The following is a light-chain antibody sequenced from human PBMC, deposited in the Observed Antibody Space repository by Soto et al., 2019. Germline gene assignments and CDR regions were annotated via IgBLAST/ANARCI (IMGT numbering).Light chain of an antibody. V-gene: IGKV1-39*01. CDR2: AAS. J-gene: IGKJ1*01. Sequence: DIQMTQSPSSLSASVGDRVTITCRASQSISHYLNWYQQKPGKAPKLLMYAASSLQSGVTSRFSGSGSGTDFTLTISSLQPEDFATYYCQQSYKTPRTFGQGTKVEIK. CDR3: QQSYKTPRT. CDR1: QSISHY.